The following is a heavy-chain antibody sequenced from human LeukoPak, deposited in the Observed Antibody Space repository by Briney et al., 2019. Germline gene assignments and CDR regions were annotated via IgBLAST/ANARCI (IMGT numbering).Heavy chain of an antibody. Sequence: GGSLRLSCAVSGFTVSNNYMSWVRQAPGKGLEWVSVIYSGDSTKYADSVKGRFTISRDTSKNTVSLQMNSLRAEDTAIYCCARVGSAWYGLDYWGQGTLVTVSS. V-gene: IGHV3-53*01. CDR2: IYSGDST. CDR1: GFTVSNNY. J-gene: IGHJ4*02. CDR3: ARVGSAWYGLDY. D-gene: IGHD6-19*01.